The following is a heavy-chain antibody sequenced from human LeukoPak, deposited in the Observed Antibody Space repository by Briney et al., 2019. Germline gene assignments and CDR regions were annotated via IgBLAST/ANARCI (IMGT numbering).Heavy chain of an antibody. CDR1: GGSFSGYY. J-gene: IGHJ4*02. CDR3: ARPRGSYLGNYFDY. D-gene: IGHD1-26*01. Sequence: TSETLSLTCAVYGGSFSGYYWSWIRRPPGKGLEWIGEINHSGSTNYNPSLKSRVTISVDTSKNQFPLKLSSVTAADTAVYYCARPRGSYLGNYFDYWGQGTLVTVSS. V-gene: IGHV4-34*01. CDR2: INHSGST.